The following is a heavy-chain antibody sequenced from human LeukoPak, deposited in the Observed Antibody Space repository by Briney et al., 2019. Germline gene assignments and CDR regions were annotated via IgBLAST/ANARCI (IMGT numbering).Heavy chain of an antibody. D-gene: IGHD5-18*01. V-gene: IGHV1-24*01. J-gene: IGHJ6*02. CDR2: FDPEDGET. CDR3: ATATPRGYSYGPYYYYGMDA. Sequence: GASVKVSCKVSGYTLTELSMHWVRQAPGKGLEWMGGFDPEDGETIYAQKFQGRVTMTEDTSTDTAYMELSSLRSEDTAVYYCATATPRGYSYGPYYYYGMDAWGQGTTVTVSS. CDR1: GYTLTELS.